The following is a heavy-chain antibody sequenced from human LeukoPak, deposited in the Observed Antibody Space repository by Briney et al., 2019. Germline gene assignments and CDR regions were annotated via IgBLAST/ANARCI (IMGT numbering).Heavy chain of an antibody. CDR2: IYYSGST. V-gene: IGHV4-39*01. D-gene: IGHD6-19*01. CDR3: ARKRSGWYNQPFDY. J-gene: IGHJ4*02. CDR1: GGSISSSSYY. Sequence: PSETLSLTCTVSGGSISSSSYYWGRIRQPPGKGLEWIGSIYYSGSTYYNPSLKSRVTISVDTSKNQFSLKLSSVTAADTAVYYCARKRSGWYNQPFDYWGQGTLVTVSS.